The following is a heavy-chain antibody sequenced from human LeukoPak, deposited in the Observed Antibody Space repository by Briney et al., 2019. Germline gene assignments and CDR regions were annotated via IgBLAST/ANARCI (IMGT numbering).Heavy chain of an antibody. CDR3: ARVITSAGSDAFDI. V-gene: IGHV1-46*01. CDR2: INTSAGTT. D-gene: IGHD3-22*01. Sequence: RASVRVSCKASGYTFTTYYIHWVRQAPGQGREWMGIINTSAGTTNYAQKFQGRVTMTRDTPTSTVYMELSTLRSEDTAVYYCARVITSAGSDAFDIWGQGTMVTIFS. J-gene: IGHJ3*02. CDR1: GYTFTTYY.